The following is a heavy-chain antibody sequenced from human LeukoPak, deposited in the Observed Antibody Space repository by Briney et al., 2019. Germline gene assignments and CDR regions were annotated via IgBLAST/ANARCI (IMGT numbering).Heavy chain of an antibody. D-gene: IGHD1-26*01. CDR3: ATRFQSGTYGAY. CDR1: GFTLTNAW. V-gene: IGHV3-15*01. Sequence: GGSLRLSCAVSGFTLTNAWMSWVRQAPGKGLEWVGRIKSQTDGGRTDYAPPVQGRFTISRDDSKNTLVLQMNSLKIEDTGVYYCATRFQSGTYGAYWGQGTLVTVSS. J-gene: IGHJ4*02. CDR2: IKSQTDGGRT.